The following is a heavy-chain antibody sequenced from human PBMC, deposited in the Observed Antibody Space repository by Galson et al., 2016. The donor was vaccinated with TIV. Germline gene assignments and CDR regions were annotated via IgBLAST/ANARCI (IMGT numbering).Heavy chain of an antibody. D-gene: IGHD5-24*01. V-gene: IGHV3-7*03. CDR1: GFIYNNYW. CDR2: IKQDGSEI. Sequence: SLRLSCAASGFIYNNYWMSWVRQAPGKGLEWVANIKQDGSEIHYADSVRGRFTISRDNAKSSLYLQMNSLRADDTAVYFCARFQFQFTFDPWAQGTLVTVSS. J-gene: IGHJ5*02. CDR3: ARFQFQFTFDP.